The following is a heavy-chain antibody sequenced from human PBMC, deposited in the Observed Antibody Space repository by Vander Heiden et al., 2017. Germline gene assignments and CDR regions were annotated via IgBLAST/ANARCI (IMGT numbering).Heavy chain of an antibody. J-gene: IGHJ4*02. D-gene: IGHD6-13*01. CDR2: SNGDGSAT. V-gene: IGHV3-74*01. CDR1: GFTFSNFW. Sequence: EVQLVQSGGGLIQPGGSLGLSCTASGFTFSNFWMHWVRQTPEKGLEWVSRSNGDGSATAYADSVEGRFTISRDNAKNTLYLQMNHLRAEDTAVYYCGRTNYAAAAFAYWGQGRVVIVSS. CDR3: GRTNYAAAAFAY.